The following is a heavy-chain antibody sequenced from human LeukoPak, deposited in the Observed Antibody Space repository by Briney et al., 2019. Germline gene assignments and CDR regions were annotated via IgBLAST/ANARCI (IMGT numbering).Heavy chain of an antibody. J-gene: IGHJ4*02. V-gene: IGHV3-74*01. Sequence: GSLRLSCAASGFTFSSYWMHWVRQAPGKGLVWVSRINSDGSSTSYADSVKGRFTISRDNAKNTLYLQMNSLRAEDTAAYYCARGDPSGSYYEYYFDYWGQGTLVTVSS. CDR1: GFTFSSYW. CDR2: INSDGSST. D-gene: IGHD1-26*01. CDR3: ARGDPSGSYYEYYFDY.